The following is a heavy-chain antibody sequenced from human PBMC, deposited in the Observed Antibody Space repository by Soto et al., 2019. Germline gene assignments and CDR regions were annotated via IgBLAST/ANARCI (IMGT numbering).Heavy chain of an antibody. CDR3: ARSMLYDPPNCYYYGMDV. J-gene: IGHJ6*02. D-gene: IGHD2-8*01. CDR1: GYSFTSYW. Sequence: PGESLKISCKGSGYSFTSYWIGWVRQMPGKGLEWMGIIYPGDSDTRYSPSFQGQVTISADKSISTAYLQWSSLKASDTAMYYCARSMLYDPPNCYYYGMDVWGQGTTVTVSS. V-gene: IGHV5-51*01. CDR2: IYPGDSDT.